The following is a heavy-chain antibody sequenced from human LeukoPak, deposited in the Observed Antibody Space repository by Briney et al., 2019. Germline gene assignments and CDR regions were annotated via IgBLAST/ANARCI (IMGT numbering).Heavy chain of an antibody. CDR3: AGSSSWRLFDY. CDR2: IYRGGNT. D-gene: IGHD6-13*01. Sequence: PGGSLRLSCAASGFTVSSNYMSWVRQAPGKGLEWVSVIYRGGNTYYADSVKGRFTISRDNSRDTLYLQMSSLRAEDTAVYYCAGSSSWRLFDYWGQGTAVTVSS. CDR1: GFTVSSNY. V-gene: IGHV3-66*01. J-gene: IGHJ4*02.